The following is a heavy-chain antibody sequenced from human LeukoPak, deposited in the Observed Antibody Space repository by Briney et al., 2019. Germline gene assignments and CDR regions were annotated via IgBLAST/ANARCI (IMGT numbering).Heavy chain of an antibody. CDR2: IYYSGST. J-gene: IGHJ4*02. Sequence: SSETLSLTCTVSGGSISSGGYYWSWIRQHPGKGLEWIGYIYYSGSTYYNPSLKSRVTISVDTSKNQFSLKLSSVTAADTAVYYCARLVDIVATAYFDYWGQGTLVTVSS. V-gene: IGHV4-31*03. CDR1: GGSISSGGYY. CDR3: ARLVDIVATAYFDY. D-gene: IGHD5-12*01.